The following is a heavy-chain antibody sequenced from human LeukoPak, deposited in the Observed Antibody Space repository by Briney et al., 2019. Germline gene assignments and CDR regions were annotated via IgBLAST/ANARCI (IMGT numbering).Heavy chain of an antibody. V-gene: IGHV3-23*01. CDR1: GFTFSSYA. Sequence: TGGSLRLSCAASGFTFSSYAMSWVRQAPGKGLEWVSAISGSGGSTYYADSVKGRFTISRDNSKNTLYLQMNSLRAEDTAVYYCAKGSSSSPSTYYYYYMDVWGQGTTVTVSS. CDR3: AKGSSSSPSTYYYYYMDV. J-gene: IGHJ6*03. D-gene: IGHD6-6*01. CDR2: ISGSGGST.